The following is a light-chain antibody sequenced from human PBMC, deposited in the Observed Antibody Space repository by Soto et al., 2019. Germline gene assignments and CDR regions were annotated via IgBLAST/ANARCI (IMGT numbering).Light chain of an antibody. V-gene: IGKV3-11*01. J-gene: IGKJ5*01. CDR1: QFLSSY. Sequence: FLTPSPATLSLAPGERATLSCRASQFLSSYLAWYQQKPGQPPRLLIYDTSNRATGIPARFSGSRSGTDFTLTISSLEPEDFGVYSCHMRKKFGQGTRLEI. CDR3: HMRKK. CDR2: DTS.